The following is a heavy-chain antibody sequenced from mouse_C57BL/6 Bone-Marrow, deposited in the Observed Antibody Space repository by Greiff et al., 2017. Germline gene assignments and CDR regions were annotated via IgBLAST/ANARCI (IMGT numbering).Heavy chain of an antibody. D-gene: IGHD1-1*01. J-gene: IGHJ1*03. CDR1: GYTFTSYG. CDR2: IYPRSGNT. Sequence: VKVVESGAELARPGASVKLSCKASGYTFTSYGISWVKQRTGQGLEWIGEIYPRSGNTYYNEKFKGKATLTADKSSSTAYMELRSLTSEDSAVYFCAREALDYYGSFYWYFDVWGTGTTVTVSS. CDR3: AREALDYYGSFYWYFDV. V-gene: IGHV1-81*01.